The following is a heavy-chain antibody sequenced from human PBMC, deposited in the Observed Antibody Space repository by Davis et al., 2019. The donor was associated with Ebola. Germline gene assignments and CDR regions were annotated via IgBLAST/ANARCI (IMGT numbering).Heavy chain of an antibody. CDR1: GGSISSYY. D-gene: IGHD2-2*01. Sequence: SETLSLTCTVSGGSISSYYWSWIRQPPGKGLEWIGYIYYSGSTYYNPSLKSRVTISVDTSRNQFSLKLSSVTAADTAVYYCARDNPEDIVVIPAAIRSGMDVWGKGTTVTVSS. CDR3: ARDNPEDIVVIPAAIRSGMDV. V-gene: IGHV4-59*12. J-gene: IGHJ6*04. CDR2: IYYSGST.